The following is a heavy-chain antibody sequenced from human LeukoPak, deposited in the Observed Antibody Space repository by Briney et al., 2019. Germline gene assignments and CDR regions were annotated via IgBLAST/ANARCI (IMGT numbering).Heavy chain of an antibody. CDR2: INPNSGGT. CDR1: GYTFTGYY. D-gene: IGHD2-2*01. CDR3: ARDGRASRYCSSTSCYEVVTWYYGMDV. Sequence: ASVKVSCKASGYTFTGYYMHWVRQAPGQGLEWMGWINPNSGGTNYAQKFQGWVTMTRDTSISTAYMELSRLRSDDTAVYYCARDGRASRYCSSTSCYEVVTWYYGMDVWGKGPTVTVSS. V-gene: IGHV1-2*04. J-gene: IGHJ6*04.